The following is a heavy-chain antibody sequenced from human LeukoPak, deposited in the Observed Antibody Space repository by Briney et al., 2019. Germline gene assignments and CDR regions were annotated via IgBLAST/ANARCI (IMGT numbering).Heavy chain of an antibody. CDR2: INWNGGSI. D-gene: IGHD3-10*01. CDR3: ARDPTEGFEELLSPPDY. J-gene: IGHJ4*02. V-gene: IGHV3-20*04. CDR1: RFTLDDYG. Sequence: RRSLRLSCAPSRFTLDDYGMSWVRQGPEEGRGWVSDINWNGGSIGYADSVRGRFTISRDNAKNSLYLQMNSLGAEDTALYYCARDPTEGFEELLSPPDYWGQGTLVTVSS.